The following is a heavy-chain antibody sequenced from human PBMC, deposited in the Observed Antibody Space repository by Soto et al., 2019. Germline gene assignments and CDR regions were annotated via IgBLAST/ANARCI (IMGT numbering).Heavy chain of an antibody. D-gene: IGHD6-19*01. Sequence: GGSLRLSCAASGFTFSSYAMSWVRQAPGKGLEWVSAISGSGGSTYYADSVKGRFTISRDNSKNTLHLQMNSLRAEDTAVYYCAKAEERDRQWLRYWGQGTLVTVSS. V-gene: IGHV3-23*01. CDR3: AKAEERDRQWLRY. CDR1: GFTFSSYA. CDR2: ISGSGGST. J-gene: IGHJ4*02.